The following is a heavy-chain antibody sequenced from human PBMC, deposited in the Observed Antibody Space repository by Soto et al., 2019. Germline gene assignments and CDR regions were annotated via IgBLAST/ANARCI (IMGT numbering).Heavy chain of an antibody. V-gene: IGHV1-69*06. CDR2: IIPIFGTA. Sequence: QVQLVQSGAEVKKPGSSVKVSCKASGGTFSSYAISWVRQAPGQGLEWMGGIIPIFGTANYAQKLQGRVTITADKSTSTAYMELSSLRSEDTAVYYCARDTSGTYYFDYWGQGTLFTVSS. CDR1: GGTFSSYA. J-gene: IGHJ4*02. D-gene: IGHD1-26*01. CDR3: ARDTSGTYYFDY.